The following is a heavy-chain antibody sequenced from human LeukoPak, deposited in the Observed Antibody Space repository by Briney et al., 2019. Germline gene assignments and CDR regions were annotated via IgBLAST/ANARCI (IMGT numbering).Heavy chain of an antibody. D-gene: IGHD3-9*01. J-gene: IGHJ4*02. CDR1: GFTFSRDW. Sequence: PGGSLRLSCVASGFTFSRDWMSWVRQAPGKGLEWVANIKEDGSAQYYADSVKGRFTISRDNTKNSLYLQMNSLIAEDTAMYYCAKDGDGYHNWGQGALVTVSS. V-gene: IGHV3-7*01. CDR2: IKEDGSAQ. CDR3: AKDGDGYHN.